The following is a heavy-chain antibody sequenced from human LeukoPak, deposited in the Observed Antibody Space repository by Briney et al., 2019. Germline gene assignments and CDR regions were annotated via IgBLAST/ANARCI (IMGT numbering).Heavy chain of an antibody. V-gene: IGHV1-18*01. D-gene: IGHD4-11*01. CDR3: ARAGSTVTTLTFDY. J-gene: IGHJ4*02. CDR2: ISAYNGNT. Sequence: ASVKVSCKVSGYTFTSYGITWVRQAPGQGLEWMGWISAYNGNTNYAQKFQDRGTMTTDTSTSTAYMELRSLRSDDTAVYYCARAGSTVTTLTFDYWGQGTLVTVSS. CDR1: GYTFTSYG.